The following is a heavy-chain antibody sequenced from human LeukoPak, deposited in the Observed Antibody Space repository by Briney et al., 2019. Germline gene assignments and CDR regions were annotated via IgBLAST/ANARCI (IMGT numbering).Heavy chain of an antibody. Sequence: SETLSLTCTVSGGSISSYYWSWIRQPPGKGLEWIGYIYYGGSTNYNPSLRSRVTISVDSSKDQFSLKLSSVTAADTAVYYCARGRSPSWELQSWGQGTLVTVSS. CDR3: ARGRSPSWELQS. CDR2: IYYGGST. J-gene: IGHJ4*02. D-gene: IGHD1-26*01. CDR1: GGSISSYY. V-gene: IGHV4-59*12.